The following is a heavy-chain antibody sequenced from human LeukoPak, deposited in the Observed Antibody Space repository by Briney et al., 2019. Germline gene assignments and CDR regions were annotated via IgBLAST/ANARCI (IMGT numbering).Heavy chain of an antibody. CDR2: IFYSGST. D-gene: IGHD2-2*02. CDR3: ARGYCSSASCYIPSPYYMDV. V-gene: IGHV4-59*11. Sequence: SETLSLTCTVSGGSISTHYWGWIRQPPGKGLEWIADIFYSGSTNYNPSLKSRVTMSVATSTHQFSLKLSSVTAADTAVYYCARGYCSSASCYIPSPYYMDVWGKGTTVTVSS. J-gene: IGHJ6*03. CDR1: GGSISTHY.